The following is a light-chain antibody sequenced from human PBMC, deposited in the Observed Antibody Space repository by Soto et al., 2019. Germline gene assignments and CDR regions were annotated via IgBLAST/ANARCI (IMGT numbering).Light chain of an antibody. J-gene: IGLJ2*01. CDR2: ADS. CDR1: NIGSKS. CDR3: QVWDSSTEHVI. Sequence: SYELTQPPSVSVAPGQTARISCGGNNIGSKSVHWYQQKPGQAPVLVLYADSDRPSGIPERFSGSNSGNTATLTISRVEVGDEAECHCQVWDSSTEHVIFGGGTKLTVL. V-gene: IGLV3-21*02.